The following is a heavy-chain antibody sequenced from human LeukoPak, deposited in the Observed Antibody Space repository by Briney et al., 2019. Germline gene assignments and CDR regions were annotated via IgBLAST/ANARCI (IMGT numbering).Heavy chain of an antibody. Sequence: GESLKISCKGSGYSFTSYWIGWVRQMPGKGLEWMGIIYPGDSDTRYSPSFQGQVTISADKSISTAYLQWSSLKASDTAMYYCARRCDIAAAGADAFDIWGQGTMVTVSS. V-gene: IGHV5-51*01. J-gene: IGHJ3*02. D-gene: IGHD6-13*01. CDR3: ARRCDIAAAGADAFDI. CDR1: GYSFTSYW. CDR2: IYPGDSDT.